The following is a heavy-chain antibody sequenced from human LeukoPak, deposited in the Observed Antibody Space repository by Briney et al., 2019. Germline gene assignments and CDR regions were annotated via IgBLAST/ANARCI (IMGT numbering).Heavy chain of an antibody. CDR1: GFTFSSYE. Sequence: GGSVRLSCAASGFTFSSYEMNWVRLAPGKGLEWLSYISSSGSTIYYADSVKGRFTISRDNAKNSLYLQMNSLRAEDTAVYFCARDMIRRVTFDYWGQGTLVSVSS. CDR2: ISSSGSTI. J-gene: IGHJ4*02. D-gene: IGHD3-10*01. CDR3: ARDMIRRVTFDY. V-gene: IGHV3-48*03.